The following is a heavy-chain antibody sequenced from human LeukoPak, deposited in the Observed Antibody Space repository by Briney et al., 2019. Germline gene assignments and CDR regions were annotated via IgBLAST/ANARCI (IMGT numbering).Heavy chain of an antibody. D-gene: IGHD5-12*01. V-gene: IGHV3-9*01. J-gene: IGHJ1*01. CDR1: GFTFDDYA. Sequence: PGRSLRLSCAASGFTFDDYAMHWVRQAPGKGLEWVSGISWNSGSIGYADSVKGRFTISRDNAKNSLYLQMNSLRAEDTALYYCAKDGTATSLRTFQYWGQGTLVTVSS. CDR3: AKDGTATSLRTFQY. CDR2: ISWNSGSI.